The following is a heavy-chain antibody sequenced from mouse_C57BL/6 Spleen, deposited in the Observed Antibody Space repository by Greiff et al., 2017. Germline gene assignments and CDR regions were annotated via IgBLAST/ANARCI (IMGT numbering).Heavy chain of an antibody. CDR2: FSSGGVYI. D-gene: IGHD2-14*01. J-gene: IGHJ3*01. Sequence: EVKVEESGEGLVKPGGSLKLSCAASGSTFSSYAMSWVRQTPEKRLEWFAYFSSGGVYIYYVDTVKGRFTFSRDNARNTLYLQMSSLKSEDTAMYYCTRDRGAWFAYWGQGTLVTVSA. CDR3: TRDRGAWFAY. CDR1: GSTFSSYA. V-gene: IGHV5-9-1*02.